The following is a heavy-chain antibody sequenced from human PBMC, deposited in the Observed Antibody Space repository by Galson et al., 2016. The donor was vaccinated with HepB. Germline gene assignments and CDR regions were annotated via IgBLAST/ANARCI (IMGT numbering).Heavy chain of an antibody. V-gene: IGHV3-23*01. CDR2: VSGSGGNT. D-gene: IGHD3-10*01. CDR3: AGLGVMVRGPYFDY. Sequence: SLRLSCAASGLTFSSYAMTWVRQAPGKGLEWVSTVSGSGGNTYFADSVKGRFTISRDNSKSTLYLQMNSLRVEDTAVYYCAGLGVMVRGPYFDYWGQGTLVTVSS. CDR1: GLTFSSYA. J-gene: IGHJ4*02.